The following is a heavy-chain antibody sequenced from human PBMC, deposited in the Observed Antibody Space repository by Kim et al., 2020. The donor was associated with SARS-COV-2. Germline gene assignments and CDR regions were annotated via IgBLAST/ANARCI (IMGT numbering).Heavy chain of an antibody. CDR3: ARIQGLRFLEWLFVFDP. J-gene: IGHJ5*02. CDR2: IYYSGST. Sequence: SETLSLTCTVSGGSISSYYWSWIRQPPGKGLEWIGYIYYSGSTNYNPSLKSRVTISVDTSKNQFSLKLSSVTAADTAVYYCARIQGLRFLEWLFVFDPWGQGTLVTVSS. CDR1: GGSISSYY. V-gene: IGHV4-59*13. D-gene: IGHD3-3*01.